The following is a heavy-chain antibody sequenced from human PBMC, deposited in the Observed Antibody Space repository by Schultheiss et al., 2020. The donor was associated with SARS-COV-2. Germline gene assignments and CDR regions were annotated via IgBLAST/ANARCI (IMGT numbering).Heavy chain of an antibody. V-gene: IGHV3-66*01. CDR3: SSNGGPIAAAGFFDY. Sequence: GGSLRLSCAASGFTVSSNYMSWVRQAPGKGLEWVSVIYSGGSTYYADSVKGRFTISRDNYKNTLYLQMNSLRAEDTAVYYCSSNGGPIAAAGFFDYWGQGTLVTVSS. CDR2: IYSGGST. J-gene: IGHJ4*02. D-gene: IGHD6-13*01. CDR1: GFTVSSNY.